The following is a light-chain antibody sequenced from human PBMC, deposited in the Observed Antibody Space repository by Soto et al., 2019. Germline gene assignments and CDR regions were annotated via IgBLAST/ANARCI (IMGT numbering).Light chain of an antibody. CDR1: SSDIGGYYY. CDR2: QVP. Sequence: QSALTQPASVSVSPGQSITISCTGTSSDIGGYYYVSWYQHHPGKAPKLFIYQVPNRPSRVSNRISGSNYPNTASLTISGLQADDEADYYCTSYSSSDIFYVFGTGTKVTVL. J-gene: IGLJ1*01. CDR3: TSYSSSDIFYV. V-gene: IGLV2-14*01.